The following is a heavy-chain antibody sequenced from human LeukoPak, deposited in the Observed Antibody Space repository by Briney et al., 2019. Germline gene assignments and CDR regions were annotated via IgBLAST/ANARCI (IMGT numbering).Heavy chain of an antibody. V-gene: IGHV1-69*04. Sequence: SVKVSCKASGGTFSSYAISWVRQTPGQGLEWMGRIIPILGIANYAQKFQGRVTITADKSTSTAYMELSSLRSEDTAVYYCARDVTTVTTYPNYYYYGMDVWGQGTTVTVSS. J-gene: IGHJ6*02. D-gene: IGHD4-11*01. CDR2: IIPILGIA. CDR1: GGTFSSYA. CDR3: ARDVTTVTTYPNYYYYGMDV.